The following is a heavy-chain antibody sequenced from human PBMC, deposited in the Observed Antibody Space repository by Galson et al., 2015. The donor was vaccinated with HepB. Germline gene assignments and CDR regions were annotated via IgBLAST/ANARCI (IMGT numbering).Heavy chain of an antibody. CDR3: ARDILTGDRSGWYFDL. Sequence: SLRLSCAASGITFSRYGMHWVRQAPGKGLEWVAGIWYDGSNKYYADSVKGRFTISRDNSKNTLDLQMNSLRAEDTAVYYCARDILTGDRSGWYFDLWGRGTLVTVSS. D-gene: IGHD3-9*01. CDR2: IWYDGSNK. V-gene: IGHV3-33*01. CDR1: GITFSRYG. J-gene: IGHJ2*01.